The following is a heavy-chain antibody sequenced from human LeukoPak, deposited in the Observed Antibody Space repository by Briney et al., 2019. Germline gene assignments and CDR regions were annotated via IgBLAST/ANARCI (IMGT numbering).Heavy chain of an antibody. CDR1: GFTFSSYG. CDR3: ARAELVVVTAIVNYYYGMDV. Sequence: GGSLRLSCAASGFTFSSYGMHWVRQAPGKGLGWVAVIWYDGSNKYYADSVKGRFTISRDNSKNTLYLQMNSLRAEDTAVYYCARAELVVVTAIVNYYYGMDVWGQGTTVTVSS. D-gene: IGHD2-21*02. V-gene: IGHV3-33*08. J-gene: IGHJ6*02. CDR2: IWYDGSNK.